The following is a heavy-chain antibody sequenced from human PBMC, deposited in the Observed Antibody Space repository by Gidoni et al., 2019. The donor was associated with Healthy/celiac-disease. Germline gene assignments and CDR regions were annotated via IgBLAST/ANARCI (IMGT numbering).Heavy chain of an antibody. CDR3: APYYYDSRGYYLSGRPLVY. CDR2: IIPIFGTA. CDR1: GGTFSSYA. Sequence: QLQLVQSGAEVKKPGSSVTVSCKASGGTFSSYAISWVRQAPGQGLEWMGGIIPIFGTANYAQKFQGRVTITADESTSTAYMELSSLRSEDTAVYYCAPYYYDSRGYYLSGRPLVYWGQGTLVTVSS. J-gene: IGHJ4*02. D-gene: IGHD3-22*01. V-gene: IGHV1-69*01.